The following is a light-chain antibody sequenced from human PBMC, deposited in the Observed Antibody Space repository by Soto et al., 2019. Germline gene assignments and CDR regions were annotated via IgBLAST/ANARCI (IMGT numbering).Light chain of an antibody. CDR1: QSVSSN. Sequence: EIVMTQSPATLSVSPGERATLSCRASQSVSSNLAWYQQKPGQAPRLLIHGASTRATGIPARFSGSGSGTEFTLTISSLQSEDFAVYYCQQYNNWPGYTFGQGTKVDIK. J-gene: IGKJ2*01. CDR3: QQYNNWPGYT. CDR2: GAS. V-gene: IGKV3-15*01.